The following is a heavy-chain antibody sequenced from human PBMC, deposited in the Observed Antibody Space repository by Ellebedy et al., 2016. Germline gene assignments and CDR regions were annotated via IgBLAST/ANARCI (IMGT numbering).Heavy chain of an antibody. CDR3: ARGPTFGDYYYYGMDV. V-gene: IGHV4-59*01. CDR1: GGSISSYY. D-gene: IGHD3-3*01. CDR2: IYYSGST. Sequence: SETLSLTCTVSGGSISSYYWSWIRQPPGKGLEWIGYIYYSGSTNYNPSLQSRVTISVDTSKNQFSLKLSSVTAADTAVYYCARGPTFGDYYYYGMDVWGQGTTVTVSS. J-gene: IGHJ6*02.